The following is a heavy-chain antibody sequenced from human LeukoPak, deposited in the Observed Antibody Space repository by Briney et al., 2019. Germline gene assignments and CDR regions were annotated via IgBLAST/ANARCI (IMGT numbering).Heavy chain of an antibody. CDR2: IIPIFGTA. V-gene: IGHV1-69*05. CDR3: ARTPPYYYDSSGYYCH. CDR1: GGTFSSYA. J-gene: IGHJ4*02. D-gene: IGHD3-22*01. Sequence: ASVKVSCKASGGTFSSYAISWVRQAPGQGLEWMGGIIPIFGTANYAQKFQGRVTITTDESTSTAYMELSSLRSEDTAVYYCARTPPYYYDSSGYYCHWGQGTLVTVSS.